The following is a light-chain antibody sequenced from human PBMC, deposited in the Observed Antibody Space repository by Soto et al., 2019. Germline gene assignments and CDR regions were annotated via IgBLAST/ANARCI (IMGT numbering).Light chain of an antibody. V-gene: IGLV2-14*01. CDR3: SSYASGSTPYV. CDR2: EVS. Sequence: QSALTQPASVSGSPGQSITISCTGTSSDIGAYNYVSWYQQHPGKAPKLMIYEVSNRPSGVSNRFSGSKSVNTASLTISGLQAEDEADYYCSSYASGSTPYVFGAGTKVTVL. J-gene: IGLJ1*01. CDR1: SSDIGAYNY.